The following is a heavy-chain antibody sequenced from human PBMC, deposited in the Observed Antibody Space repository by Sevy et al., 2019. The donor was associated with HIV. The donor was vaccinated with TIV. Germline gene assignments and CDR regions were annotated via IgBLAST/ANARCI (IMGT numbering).Heavy chain of an antibody. CDR2: IYTSGNT. CDR1: GGSISSYY. V-gene: IGHV4-4*07. J-gene: IGHJ6*02. CDR3: ARDIVVVVAAISDYYGMDV. Sequence: SETLSLTCTVSGGSISSYYWSWIRQPAGKGLEWIGRIYTSGNTKYNPSLKSRVTMSVDTSKNQFSLKLSSVTAADTAVYYCARDIVVVVAAISDYYGMDVWGQGTTVTVSS. D-gene: IGHD2-15*01.